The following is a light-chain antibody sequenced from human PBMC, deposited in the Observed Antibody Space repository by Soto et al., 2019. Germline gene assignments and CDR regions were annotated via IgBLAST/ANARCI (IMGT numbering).Light chain of an antibody. CDR3: SSYTSSSTVI. Sequence: QSALTQPASVSGSPGQSITISCTGSSGDVGAYTYVSWYQHHPGKAPKLMIYDVSDRPSGVSSRFSGSKSGNTASLTISALQAEDEGDYYCSSYTSSSTVIFGGGTKLTVL. V-gene: IGLV2-14*03. CDR2: DVS. J-gene: IGLJ2*01. CDR1: SGDVGAYTY.